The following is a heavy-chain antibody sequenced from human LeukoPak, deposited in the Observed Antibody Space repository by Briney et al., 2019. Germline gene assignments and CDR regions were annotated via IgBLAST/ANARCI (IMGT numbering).Heavy chain of an antibody. CDR1: GFSFSDYG. CDR3: AKEIWPTVTTPGHTHFDY. CDR2: IRYDGRNK. V-gene: IGHV3-30*02. Sequence: GTSLRLSCAASGFSFSDYGMHWVRQAPGKGLEWVAFIRYDGRNKYYADSVKGRFTISRDNSKNTLCLQMNSLRAEDTAVYYCAKEIWPTVTTPGHTHFDYWGQGTLVTVSS. J-gene: IGHJ4*02. D-gene: IGHD4-17*01.